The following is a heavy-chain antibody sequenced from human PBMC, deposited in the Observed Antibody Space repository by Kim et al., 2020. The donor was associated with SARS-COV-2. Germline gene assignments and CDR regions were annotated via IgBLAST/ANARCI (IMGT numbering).Heavy chain of an antibody. D-gene: IGHD3-22*01. CDR3: ARDLSYYYDSTNAFDI. V-gene: IGHV3-30*01. Sequence: SVEGRFTISRDNSKNTLYLQMNSLRAEDTAVYYCARDLSYYYDSTNAFDIWGQGTMVTVSS. J-gene: IGHJ3*02.